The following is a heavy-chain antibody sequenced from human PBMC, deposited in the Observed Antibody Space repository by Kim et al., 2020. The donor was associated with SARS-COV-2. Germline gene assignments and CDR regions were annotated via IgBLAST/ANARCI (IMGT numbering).Heavy chain of an antibody. V-gene: IGHV1-2*04. CDR3: ARGGHYYDSSGPYDAFDI. D-gene: IGHD3-22*01. Sequence: ASVKVSCKASGYTFTGYYMHWVRQAPGQGLEWMGWINPNSGGTNYAQKFQGWVTMTRDTSISTAYMELSRLRSDDTAVYYCARGGHYYDSSGPYDAFDIWGQGTMVTVSS. J-gene: IGHJ3*02. CDR2: INPNSGGT. CDR1: GYTFTGYY.